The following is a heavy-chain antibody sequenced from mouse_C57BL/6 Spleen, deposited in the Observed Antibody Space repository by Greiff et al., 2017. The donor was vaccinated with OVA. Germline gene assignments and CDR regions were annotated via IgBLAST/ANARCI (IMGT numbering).Heavy chain of an antibody. Sequence: ESGAELVRPGASVKLSCTASGFNIKDDYMHWVKQRPEQGLEWIGWIDPENGDTEYASKFQGKATITADTSSNTAYLQLSSLTSEDTAVDYCTTSGYGGGWFAYWGQGTLVTVSA. J-gene: IGHJ3*01. V-gene: IGHV14-4*01. CDR3: TTSGYGGGWFAY. CDR1: GFNIKDDY. D-gene: IGHD3-1*01. CDR2: IDPENGDT.